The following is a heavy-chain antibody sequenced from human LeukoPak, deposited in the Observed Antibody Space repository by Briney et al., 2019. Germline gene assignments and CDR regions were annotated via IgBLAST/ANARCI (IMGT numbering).Heavy chain of an antibody. CDR2: IYYTGST. CDR3: ARVGPGEECDY. V-gene: IGHV4-59*12. CDR1: GVSLSSYY. J-gene: IGHJ4*02. Sequence: SETLSLTCTVSGVSLSSYYWNWIRQPPGKGLEWIGYIYYTGSTNYNPSVMSRVTMSVDRSKNQFSLKLSSVTAADTAVYYCARVGPGEECDYWGQGTLVTVSS. D-gene: IGHD3-3*01.